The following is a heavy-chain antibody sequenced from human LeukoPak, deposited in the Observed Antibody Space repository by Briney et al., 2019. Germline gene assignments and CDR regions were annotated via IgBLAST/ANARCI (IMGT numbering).Heavy chain of an antibody. CDR2: IYYSGNS. V-gene: IGHV4-39*07. CDR3: ARIFLGYSSGWYFDY. J-gene: IGHJ4*02. D-gene: IGHD6-19*01. CDR1: GGSISSSSYY. Sequence: SETLSLTCTVSGGSISSSSYYWGWIRQPPGKGLEWIGYIYYSGNSNYNPSLKSRVTMSVDTSKNQFSLNLSSVTALDTAVYYCARIFLGYSSGWYFDYWGQGTLVTVSS.